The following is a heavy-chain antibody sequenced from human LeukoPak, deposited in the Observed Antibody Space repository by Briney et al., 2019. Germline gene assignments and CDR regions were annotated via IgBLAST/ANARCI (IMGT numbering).Heavy chain of an antibody. V-gene: IGHV4-59*01. CDR3: ARSNLGYCSSTSCYTFDY. Sequence: SETLSLTCTVSGGSISSYYGRWLRQPPGKGLEWSGYIYYSGSTNYNPSLKSRVTISVGTSKNQFSLKLSSVTAADTAVYYCARSNLGYCSSTSCYTFDYWGQGTLVTVSS. CDR2: IYYSGST. CDR1: GGSISSYY. D-gene: IGHD2-2*02. J-gene: IGHJ4*02.